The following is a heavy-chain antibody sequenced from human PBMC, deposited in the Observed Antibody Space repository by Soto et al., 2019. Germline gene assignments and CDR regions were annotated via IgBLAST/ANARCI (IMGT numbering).Heavy chain of an antibody. CDR2: IYHSGGA. V-gene: IGHV4-31*03. J-gene: IGHJ6*02. D-gene: IGHD3-10*01. CDR1: GDSITSGGYY. Sequence: TLSLTCTVSGDSITSGGYYWSWLRQPPGKGLGWIGYIYHSGGASYNPSLRGRAVISIDTSKNQFSLRLNAVTAADTATYYCARDYYGAGSQYYYYGMEVWGQGTTVTVSS. CDR3: ARDYYGAGSQYYYYGMEV.